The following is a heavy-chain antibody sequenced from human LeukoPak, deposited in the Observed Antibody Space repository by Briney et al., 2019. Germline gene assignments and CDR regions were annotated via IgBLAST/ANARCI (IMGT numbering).Heavy chain of an antibody. D-gene: IGHD2-21*02. CDR1: GGTFSSYA. Sequence: AASVKVSFKASGGTFSSYAISWVRQAPGQGGEWMGRIIPIFGIANNAQKFQGRVTITADKSTSTAYMELSSLRAEDTGVYYCARALCGGDCYGAFDMWGQGTMVTVS. J-gene: IGHJ3*02. CDR2: IIPIFGIA. CDR3: ARALCGGDCYGAFDM. V-gene: IGHV1-69*04.